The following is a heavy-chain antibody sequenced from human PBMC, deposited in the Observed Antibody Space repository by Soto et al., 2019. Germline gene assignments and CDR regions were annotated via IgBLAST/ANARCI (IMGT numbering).Heavy chain of an antibody. V-gene: IGHV4-38-2*02. Sequence: TSETLSLTCAVSGYSISSGYYWGWIRQPPGKGLEWIGSIYHSGSTYYNPSLKSRVTISVDTSKNQFSLKLSSVTAADTAVYYCAREGYYDSRFMDVWGQGTTVTVSS. CDR3: AREGYYDSRFMDV. J-gene: IGHJ6*02. CDR2: IYHSGST. D-gene: IGHD3-22*01. CDR1: GYSISSGYY.